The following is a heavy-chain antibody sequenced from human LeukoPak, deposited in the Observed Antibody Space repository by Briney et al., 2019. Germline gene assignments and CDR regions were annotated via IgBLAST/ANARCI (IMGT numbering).Heavy chain of an antibody. V-gene: IGHV4-4*02. CDR1: GGSISNSNW. J-gene: IGHJ4*02. CDR3: ARAYYDRSGYYLGY. Sequence: SETLSRTCVVSGGSISNSNWWSWVRQPPGKGLEWIGEIYHSGSTNYNPSLKSRVTISVDKSKNQFSLKLSSVTAADTAVYYCARAYYDRSGYYLGYWGQGTLVTVSS. D-gene: IGHD3-22*01. CDR2: IYHSGST.